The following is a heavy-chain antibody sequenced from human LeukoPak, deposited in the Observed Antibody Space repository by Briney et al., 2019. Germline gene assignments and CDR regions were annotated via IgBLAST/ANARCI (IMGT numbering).Heavy chain of an antibody. CDR2: ISYDGSNK. Sequence: GGSLRLSCAASGFTFSSYAMHWVRQAPGKGLEWVAVISYDGSNKYYADSVKGRFTISRDNSKNTLYLQMNSLRAEDTAVYYCARGQRRAYYYDSSGYFDAFDIWGQGTMVTVSS. V-gene: IGHV3-30-3*01. CDR1: GFTFSSYA. J-gene: IGHJ3*02. CDR3: ARGQRRAYYYDSSGYFDAFDI. D-gene: IGHD3-22*01.